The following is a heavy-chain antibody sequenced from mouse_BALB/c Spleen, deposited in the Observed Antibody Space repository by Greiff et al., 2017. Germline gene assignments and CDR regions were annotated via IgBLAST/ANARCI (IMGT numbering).Heavy chain of an antibody. CDR3: TTWAY. CDR2: IDPSDSYT. Sequence: VQLQQPGAELVKPGASVKMSCKASGYTFTSYWMHWVKQRPGQGLEWIGVIDPSDSYTSYNQKFKGKATLTVDTSSSTAYMQLSSLTSEDSAVYYCTTWAYWGQGTLVTVSA. J-gene: IGHJ3*01. CDR1: GYTFTSYW. V-gene: IGHV1S127*01.